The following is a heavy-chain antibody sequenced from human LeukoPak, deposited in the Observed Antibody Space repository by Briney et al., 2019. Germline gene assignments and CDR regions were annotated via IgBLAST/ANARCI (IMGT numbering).Heavy chain of an antibody. J-gene: IGHJ3*02. Sequence: SETLSLTCTVSGGSISSHYWSWIRQPPGKGLEWIGEINHSGSTNYNPSLKSRVTISVDTSKNQFSLKLSSVTAADTAVYYCARVMTNYDYVWGSYRYKTDAFDIWGQGTMVTVSS. V-gene: IGHV4-34*01. CDR3: ARVMTNYDYVWGSYRYKTDAFDI. CDR1: GGSISSHY. CDR2: INHSGST. D-gene: IGHD3-16*02.